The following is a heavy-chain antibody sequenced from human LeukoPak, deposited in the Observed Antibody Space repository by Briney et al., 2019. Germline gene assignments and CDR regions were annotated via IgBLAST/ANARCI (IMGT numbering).Heavy chain of an antibody. CDR2: IWRSDHT. CDR1: GGSISSSDW. CDR3: ARDPHCSSTNCSFDF. J-gene: IGHJ4*02. Sequence: SETLSLTCAVSGGSISSSDWWSWVRQPPGRGLEWIGYIWRSDHTNYNPSLKSRVTMSLDKSKNQFSLKLSSVTAADTAVYYCARDPHCSSTNCSFDFWGQGTLVIVSS. V-gene: IGHV4-4*02. D-gene: IGHD2-2*01.